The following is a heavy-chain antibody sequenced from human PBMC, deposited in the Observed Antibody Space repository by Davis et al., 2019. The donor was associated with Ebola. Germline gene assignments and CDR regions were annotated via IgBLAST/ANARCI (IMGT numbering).Heavy chain of an antibody. Sequence: GGSLRLSCAASGFTFSDYYMTWIRQAPGKGLEWVSYISSSGSTIYYADSVKGRFTISRDNSKNTVFLQMNSLRAEDTAVYYCARTIGLNWFDPWGQGTLVTVSS. CDR2: ISSSGSTI. D-gene: IGHD3/OR15-3a*01. CDR1: GFTFSDYY. CDR3: ARTIGLNWFDP. V-gene: IGHV3-11*04. J-gene: IGHJ5*02.